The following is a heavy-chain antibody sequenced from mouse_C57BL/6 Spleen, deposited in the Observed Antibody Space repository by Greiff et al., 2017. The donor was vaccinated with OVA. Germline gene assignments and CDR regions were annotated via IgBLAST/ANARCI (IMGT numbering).Heavy chain of an antibody. J-gene: IGHJ4*01. V-gene: IGHV1-59*01. CDR1: GYTFTSYW. CDR2: IDPSDSYT. Sequence: QVQLQQPGAELVRPGTSVKLSCKASGYTFTSYWMHWVKQRPGQGLEWIGVIDPSDSYTNYNQKFKGKATLTVDTSSSTAYMQLSSLTSEDSAVYYCAREGDSRLAMDYWGQGTSGTVSS. CDR3: AREGDSRLAMDY. D-gene: IGHD3-3*01.